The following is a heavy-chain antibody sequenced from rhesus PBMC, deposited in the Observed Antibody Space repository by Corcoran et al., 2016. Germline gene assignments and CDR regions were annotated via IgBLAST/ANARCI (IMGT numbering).Heavy chain of an antibody. D-gene: IGHD3-40*01. V-gene: IGHV4-173*01. J-gene: IGHJ6*01. CDR1: GGSISSDY. Sequence: QVQLQESGPGLVKPSETLSLTCAVSGGSISSDYFTWIRQPPGKGLEWIGRISGSNGRADFNPSLKSRVTISIDTTKNQFSLKLSSVTAADTAVYYCARAPGDNRNGLDSWGQGVVVTVSS. CDR3: ARAPGDNRNGLDS. CDR2: ISGSNGRA.